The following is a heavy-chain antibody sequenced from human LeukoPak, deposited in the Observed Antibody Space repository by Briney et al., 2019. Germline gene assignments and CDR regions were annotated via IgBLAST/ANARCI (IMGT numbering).Heavy chain of an antibody. CDR3: ASSEGYCSSTSCLGPYAFYI. V-gene: IGHV3-64*01. Sequence: GGSLRLSCSASGFTFSSYAMHWVRPAPGKGLEYVSAISSNGGSTYYANSVKGRFTISRDNSKNTLYLQMGSLRAEDMAVYYCASSEGYCSSTSCLGPYAFYIWGQGTMVTVSS. CDR2: ISSNGGST. J-gene: IGHJ3*02. D-gene: IGHD2-2*01. CDR1: GFTFSSYA.